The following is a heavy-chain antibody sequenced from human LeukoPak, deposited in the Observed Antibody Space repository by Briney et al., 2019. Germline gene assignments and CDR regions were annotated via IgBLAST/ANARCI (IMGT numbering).Heavy chain of an antibody. J-gene: IGHJ4*02. V-gene: IGHV4-30-2*01. CDR1: GGSISSGGYS. CDR2: IYHSGST. CDR3: ARRAGGASFDY. D-gene: IGHD6-13*01. Sequence: PSETLSLTCAVSGGSISSGGYSWSWIRQPPGKGLEWIGYIYHSGSTYYNPSLKSRVTISVDRSKNQFSLKLRSVTAADTAVYYCARRAGGASFDYWGQGTLVTVSS.